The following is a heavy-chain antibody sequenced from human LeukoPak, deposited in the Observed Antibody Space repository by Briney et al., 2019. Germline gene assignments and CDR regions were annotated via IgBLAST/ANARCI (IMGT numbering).Heavy chain of an antibody. CDR2: AHYSGTV. CDR3: ARGSYYDFLFDP. Sequence: SETLSLTCTVSGVSIWANYWSWLRQTPPKGLDWIGFAHYSGTVDYNPSLKSRFTISVDTSNSQFSLQLTSLTAADTAIYYCARGSYYDFLFDPWGQGILVTVSS. CDR1: GVSIWANY. D-gene: IGHD3-3*01. J-gene: IGHJ5*02. V-gene: IGHV4-59*03.